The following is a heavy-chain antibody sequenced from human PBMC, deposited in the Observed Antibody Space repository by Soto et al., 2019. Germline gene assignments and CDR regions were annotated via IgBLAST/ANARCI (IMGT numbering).Heavy chain of an antibody. CDR3: ARKILGSTSRPNYWYFDV. V-gene: IGHV3-23*01. Sequence: EVQLLESGGGLVQPGGSLRLSCAGSGFTFINYAMNWVRQVPGKGLEWVSSISGGGDAAFFPDSVRGQFTISRDNSKNTVTLQMNSLGVDDTAVYYCARKILGSTSRPNYWYFDVWGRGTLVTVSS. J-gene: IGHJ2*01. CDR2: ISGGGDAA. D-gene: IGHD3-16*01. CDR1: GFTFINYA.